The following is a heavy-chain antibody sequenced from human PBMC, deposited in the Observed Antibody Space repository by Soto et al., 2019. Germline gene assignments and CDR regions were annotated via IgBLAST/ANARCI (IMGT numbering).Heavy chain of an antibody. CDR1: GYSISSGDY. Sequence: SETLSLSCAVSGYSISSGDYWGWIRQPPGKGLEWIGSIYHSGSTYYNPSLKSRVTISVDTSKNQFSLKLSSVTAADTAAYYCARLGYDFWSGYYTGHYFDSWGQGTLVTVSS. J-gene: IGHJ4*02. D-gene: IGHD3-3*01. CDR2: IYHSGST. V-gene: IGHV4-38-2*01. CDR3: ARLGYDFWSGYYTGHYFDS.